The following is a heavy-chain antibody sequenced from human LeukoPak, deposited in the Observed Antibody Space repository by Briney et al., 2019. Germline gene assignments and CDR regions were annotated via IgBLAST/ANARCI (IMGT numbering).Heavy chain of an antibody. CDR2: ISYDGSNE. J-gene: IGHJ4*02. CDR1: GXTFSGYA. Sequence: GGSLRLSCAASGXTFSGYAMHWVRQAPGKGLEWVAVISYDGSNEYYADSVKGRFTISRDNSKNTLYLQMNSLRAEDTAVYYCAKDCSTTSCYLFNCWGQGTLVTVSS. V-gene: IGHV3-30-3*02. CDR3: AKDCSTTSCYLFNC. D-gene: IGHD2-2*01.